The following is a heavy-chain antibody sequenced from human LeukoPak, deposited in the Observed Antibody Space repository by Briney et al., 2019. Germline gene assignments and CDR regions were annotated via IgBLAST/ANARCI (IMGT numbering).Heavy chain of an antibody. CDR1: GYTFTIYG. J-gene: IGHJ4*02. CDR2: ISAYNGNT. D-gene: IGHD4-17*01. CDR3: ATLAPYGSFDY. V-gene: IGHV1-18*01. Sequence: ASVKVSCTASGYTFTIYGISWVRQAPGQGLEWMGWISAYNGNTNYAQNLPGRVTMTTDTSTSTAYMELRSLRSDDTAVYCCATLAPYGSFDYWGQGTLVTVFS.